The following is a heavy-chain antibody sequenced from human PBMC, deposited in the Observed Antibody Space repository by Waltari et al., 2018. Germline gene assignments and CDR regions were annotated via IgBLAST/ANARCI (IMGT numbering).Heavy chain of an antibody. CDR1: GFTFSSYW. Sequence: EVQLVESGGGLVQPGGSLRLSCAASGFTFSSYWMSWVRQAQGKGLEWVANIKQDGSEKYYVDSVKGRFTISRDNAKNSLYLQMNSLRAEDTAVYYCARDLRVHYVWGSYRYFDYWGQGTLVTVSS. CDR2: IKQDGSEK. D-gene: IGHD3-16*02. J-gene: IGHJ4*02. CDR3: ARDLRVHYVWGSYRYFDY. V-gene: IGHV3-7*01.